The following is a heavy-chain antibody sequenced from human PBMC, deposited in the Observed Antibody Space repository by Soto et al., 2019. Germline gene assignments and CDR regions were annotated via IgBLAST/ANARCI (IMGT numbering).Heavy chain of an antibody. Sequence: EVQLLESGGHLVQPGGSLRLSCAASGFTFSSYAMSWVRQAPGKGLEWVSAISGGGYYTYYADSVKGRFTISRDNSKNTLYLHMSSLRAEDTAVYYCAKALLGVVAGDFDYWGQGTLVTVSS. CDR3: AKALLGVVAGDFDY. V-gene: IGHV3-23*01. CDR2: ISGGGYYT. J-gene: IGHJ4*02. CDR1: GFTFSSYA. D-gene: IGHD3-3*02.